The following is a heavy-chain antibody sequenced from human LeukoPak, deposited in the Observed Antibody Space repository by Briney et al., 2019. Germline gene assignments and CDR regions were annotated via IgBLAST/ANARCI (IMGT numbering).Heavy chain of an antibody. D-gene: IGHD2-2*01. J-gene: IGHJ3*01. CDR3: ARPGHCTSSSCYGGDAFDF. Sequence: SETLSLTCAVYGGSFSGYYWTWIRQAPGKGLEWIGEINHSGSTNYNPSLKSRVTISVDTSENQFSLNLSSVTVADTAVYYCARPGHCTSSSCYGGDAFDFWGQGTRVTVSS. V-gene: IGHV4-34*01. CDR2: INHSGST. CDR1: GGSFSGYY.